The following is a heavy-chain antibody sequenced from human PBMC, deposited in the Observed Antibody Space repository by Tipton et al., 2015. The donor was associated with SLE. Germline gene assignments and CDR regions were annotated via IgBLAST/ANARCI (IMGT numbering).Heavy chain of an antibody. J-gene: IGHJ4*02. V-gene: IGHV4-39*02. D-gene: IGHD6-19*01. CDR2: IYDGGST. Sequence: TLSLTCTVSDASINSGDYYWVWIRQPPGKGLEWVGSIYDGGSTYYNPSLKSRVTISADTSNKHFSLKLSSVTAADTAVYYCASSSPGYTSGGGSLDYWGQGTLVTVSS. CDR1: DASINSGDYY. CDR3: ASSSPGYTSGGGSLDY.